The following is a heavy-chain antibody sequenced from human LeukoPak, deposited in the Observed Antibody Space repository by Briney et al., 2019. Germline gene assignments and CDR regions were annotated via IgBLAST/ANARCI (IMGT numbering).Heavy chain of an antibody. CDR3: AREPSNSGSLDY. CDR2: INPTGTGT. J-gene: IGHJ4*02. Sequence: ASVKVSCKSSGYTFTNYYMHWVRQAPGEGLEWMGVINPTGTGTSYAQKFQGRVTMIRDTSTSTVYMELSSLTSEDTAVYYCAREPSNSGSLDYWGQGTLVTVSS. D-gene: IGHD6-19*01. V-gene: IGHV1-46*01. CDR1: GYTFTNYY.